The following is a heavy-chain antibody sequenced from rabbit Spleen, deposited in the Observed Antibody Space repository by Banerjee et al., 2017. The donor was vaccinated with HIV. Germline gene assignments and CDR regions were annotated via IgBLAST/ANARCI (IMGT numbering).Heavy chain of an antibody. CDR1: GFTLSSYW. J-gene: IGHJ4*01. V-gene: IGHV1S45*01. Sequence: QEQLVESGGGLVQPGESLTLTCKASGFTLSSYWMCWVRQAPGKGLELIACIYTSSSGSTYYASWAKGRFTISKTSTTVTLQVTSLTVADTAAYFCARDGYSRGWGIILYYFNLWGQGTLVTVS. D-gene: IGHD4-1*01. CDR3: ARDGYSRGWGIILYYFNL. CDR2: IYTSSSGST.